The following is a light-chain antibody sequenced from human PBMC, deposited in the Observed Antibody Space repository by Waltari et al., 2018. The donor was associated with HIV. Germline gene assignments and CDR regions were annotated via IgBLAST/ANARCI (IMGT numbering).Light chain of an antibody. Sequence: EIVMTQSPATLSVSPGERATLSCRASQSVSSNLAWYQQKPGQAPRLLIHGASTRATGIPARFSGSGSGTVFTLTISSLQPEDSATYYCHQSYLSPDTFGQGTRLEIK. CDR2: GAS. CDR3: HQSYLSPDT. V-gene: IGKV3-15*01. CDR1: QSVSSN. J-gene: IGKJ2*01.